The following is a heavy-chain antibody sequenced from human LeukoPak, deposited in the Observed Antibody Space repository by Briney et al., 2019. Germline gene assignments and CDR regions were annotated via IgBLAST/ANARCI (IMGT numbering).Heavy chain of an antibody. CDR3: ARENYYYYYMDV. CDR1: GGSISSGGYY. J-gene: IGHJ6*03. Sequence: SQTLSLTCTVSGGSISSGGYYWSWIRQPPGKGLEWIGYIYHSGSTYYNPSLKSRVTISVDRSKNQFSLKLSSVTAADTAVYYCARENYYYYYMDVWGKGTTVTVSS. CDR2: IYHSGST. V-gene: IGHV4-30-2*01.